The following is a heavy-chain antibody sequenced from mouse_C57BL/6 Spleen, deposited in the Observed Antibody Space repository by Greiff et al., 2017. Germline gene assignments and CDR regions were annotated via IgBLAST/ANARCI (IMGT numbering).Heavy chain of an antibody. D-gene: IGHD2-3*01. CDR1: GYTFTSYW. Sequence: QVQLQQPGAELVMPGASVKLSCKASGYTFTSYWMHWVKQRPGQGLEWIGELDPSDSYTNYNQKFKGKSTWTVDKASSTAYMQLSSLTSGDSAVYYCARYDGYYGYWGQGTTLTVSS. V-gene: IGHV1-69*01. CDR3: ARYDGYYGY. J-gene: IGHJ2*01. CDR2: LDPSDSYT.